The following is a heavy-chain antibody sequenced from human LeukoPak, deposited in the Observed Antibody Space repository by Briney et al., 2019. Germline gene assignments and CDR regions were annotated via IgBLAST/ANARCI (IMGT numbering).Heavy chain of an antibody. D-gene: IGHD2-15*01. V-gene: IGHV3-9*01. Sequence: PGGSLRLSCAASGFTFDDYAMHWVRQAPGKGLEWVSGISWNSGSIGYADSVKGRFTISRDNAKNSLYLQVNSLRAEDTALYYCAKDRGRGLRGYYYGMDVWGQGTTVTVSS. CDR3: AKDRGRGLRGYYYGMDV. CDR2: ISWNSGSI. CDR1: GFTFDDYA. J-gene: IGHJ6*02.